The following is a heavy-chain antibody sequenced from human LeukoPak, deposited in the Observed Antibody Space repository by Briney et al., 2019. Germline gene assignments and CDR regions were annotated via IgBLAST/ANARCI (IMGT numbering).Heavy chain of an antibody. Sequence: GGSLRLSCVASGFTFSNYAMSWVPQAAGKRLEWVPAFTGSGGSTYYADSVKGRFTISRDNSRNTLFLQMNSLRAEDTAIYYCAKWGDFDILTGYYVSDFWGQGTLVTVSS. D-gene: IGHD3-9*01. CDR1: GFTFSNYA. V-gene: IGHV3-23*01. CDR2: FTGSGGST. CDR3: AKWGDFDILTGYYVSDF. J-gene: IGHJ4*02.